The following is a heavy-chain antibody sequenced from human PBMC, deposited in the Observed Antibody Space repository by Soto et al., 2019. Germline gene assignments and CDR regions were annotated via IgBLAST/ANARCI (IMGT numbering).Heavy chain of an antibody. J-gene: IGHJ4*02. V-gene: IGHV3-23*01. Sequence: GGSLRLSCAAPGFTFSNSAMRWVRQAPGKGLEWVSAISGGGHTTYYADSVKGRFTISRDNSQNTLFLEMTSLRAEDTAIYYCANDLCGSECYSGSHSWGQGALVAVSS. CDR1: GFTFSNSA. D-gene: IGHD2-21*01. CDR2: ISGGGHTT. CDR3: ANDLCGSECYSGSHS.